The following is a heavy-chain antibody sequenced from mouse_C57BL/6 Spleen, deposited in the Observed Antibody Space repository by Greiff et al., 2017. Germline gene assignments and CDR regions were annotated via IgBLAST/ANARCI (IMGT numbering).Heavy chain of an antibody. V-gene: IGHV1-81*01. CDR1: GYTFTSYG. Sequence: VQLQQSGAELARPGASVKLSCKASGYTFTSYGISWVKQRTGQGLEWIGEIYPRSGNTYYNEKFKGKATLTADKSSSTAYMELRSLTSEDSAVYFCARSDGSSWFAYWGQGTLVTVSA. CDR2: IYPRSGNT. J-gene: IGHJ3*01. D-gene: IGHD1-1*01. CDR3: ARSDGSSWFAY.